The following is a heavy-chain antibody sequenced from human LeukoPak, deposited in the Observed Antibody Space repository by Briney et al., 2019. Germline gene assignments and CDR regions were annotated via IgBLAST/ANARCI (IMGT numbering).Heavy chain of an antibody. CDR2: IKSKTDGGTT. D-gene: IGHD5-12*01. V-gene: IGHV3-15*01. CDR1: GSTFSNAW. CDR3: TTGPSGYDFYYYGMDV. J-gene: IGHJ6*02. Sequence: GGSLRLSCAASGSTFSNAWMSWVRQAPGKGLEWVGRIKSKTDGGTTDYAAPVKGRFTISRDDSKNTLYLQMNSLKTEDTAVYYCTTGPSGYDFYYYGMDVWGQGTTVTVSS.